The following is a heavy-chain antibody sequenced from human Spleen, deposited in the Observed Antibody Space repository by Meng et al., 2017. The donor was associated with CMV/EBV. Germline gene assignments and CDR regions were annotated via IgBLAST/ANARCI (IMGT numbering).Heavy chain of an antibody. CDR2: MNPNSGQT. V-gene: IGHV1-8*01. D-gene: IGHD6-19*01. CDR1: GYLFTSYD. Sequence: QVQLVQSGAEVQKPGASVKVSCRTSGYLFTSYDINWVRQATGQGLEWMGWMNPNSGQTGYAKKFQGRVSFTRNTSMRTAYMELSSLRSEDTAVYYCALTVAAGYWGQGTLVTVSS. J-gene: IGHJ4*02. CDR3: ALTVAAGY.